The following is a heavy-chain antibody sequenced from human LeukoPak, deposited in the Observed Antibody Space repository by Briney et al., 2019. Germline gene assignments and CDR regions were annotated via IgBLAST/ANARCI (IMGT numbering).Heavy chain of an antibody. CDR2: IIPIFGTA. J-gene: IGHJ4*02. CDR1: GGTFSSYA. D-gene: IGHD1-26*01. Sequence: ASVKVSCKASGGTFSSYAISWVRQAPGQGLEWMGGIIPIFGTANYAQKFQGRVTITADKSTSTAYMELSRLRSDDTAVYYCARLVGARGVFDYWGQGTLVTVSS. CDR3: ARLVGARGVFDY. V-gene: IGHV1-69*06.